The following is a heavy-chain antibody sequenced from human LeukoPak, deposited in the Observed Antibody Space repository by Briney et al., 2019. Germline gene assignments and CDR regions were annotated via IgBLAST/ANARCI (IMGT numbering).Heavy chain of an antibody. Sequence: SETLSLTCTVSGGSISSSSYYWGWIRQPPGKGLEWIGTIYYSGTTYYNPSLKSRVTISVDTSNNPFSLKLSSVTAADTAVYYCARLPSTVFRIFDYWGQGALVTVSS. V-gene: IGHV4-39*01. CDR2: IYYSGTT. D-gene: IGHD2-15*01. CDR3: ARLPSTVFRIFDY. CDR1: GGSISSSSYY. J-gene: IGHJ4*02.